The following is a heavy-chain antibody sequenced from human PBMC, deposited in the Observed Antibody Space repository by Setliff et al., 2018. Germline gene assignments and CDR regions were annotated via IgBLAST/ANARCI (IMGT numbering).Heavy chain of an antibody. V-gene: IGHV3-11*04. J-gene: IGHJ3*02. CDR2: ISSSGTTI. CDR1: GFTFSDYY. Sequence: GGSLRLSCAASGFTFSDYYMTWIRQAPGKGLEWVSSISSSGTTIYYADSLKGRFTISRDNAKKSLFLQMNSLRAEDTAVYYCARDRWYSTSQSGLNAFDIWGQGTMVTVSS. CDR3: ARDRWYSTSQSGLNAFDI. D-gene: IGHD6-13*01.